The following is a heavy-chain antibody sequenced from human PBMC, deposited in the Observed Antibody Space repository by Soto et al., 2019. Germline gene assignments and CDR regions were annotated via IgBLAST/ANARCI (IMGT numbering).Heavy chain of an antibody. V-gene: IGHV4-61*01. CDR1: GDSVGNGPYY. J-gene: IGHJ6*02. CDR3: ARVGSSCHSGGCYYYYGLGV. D-gene: IGHD1-26*01. Sequence: QVRLQESGPGLVKPSETLSLSCLVSGDSVGNGPYYWSWIRQSPGEGLEWIASIYYSGSTNVNPSLASRVNLSIDMYKNQFVLELRSVTAADAAVYFCARVGSSCHSGGCYYYYGLGVWGQGTTVAISS. CDR2: IYYSGST.